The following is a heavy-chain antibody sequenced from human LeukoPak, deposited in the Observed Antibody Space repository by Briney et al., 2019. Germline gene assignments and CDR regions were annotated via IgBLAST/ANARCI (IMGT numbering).Heavy chain of an antibody. CDR1: GGSISSYY. J-gene: IGHJ4*02. CDR2: IYYSGST. V-gene: IGHV4-59*01. D-gene: IGHD6-19*01. CDR3: ARGTYSSGWEPAH. Sequence: SSETLSLTCTVSGGSISSYYWSWIRQPPGKGLEWIGYIYYSGSTNYNPSLKSRVTISVDTSKNQFSLKLSSVTAADTAVYYCARGTYSSGWEPAHWGQGTLVTVSS.